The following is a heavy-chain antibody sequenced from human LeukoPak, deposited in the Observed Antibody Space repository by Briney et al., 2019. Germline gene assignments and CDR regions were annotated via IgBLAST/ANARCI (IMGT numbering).Heavy chain of an antibody. J-gene: IGHJ4*02. CDR2: IDPSDSYT. D-gene: IGHD3-22*01. CDR1: GYSFTSYW. V-gene: IGHV5-10-1*01. Sequence: GESLKISCKGSGYSFTSYWISWVRQMPGKGLEWMGRIDPSDSYTNYSPSFQGRVTISADKSISTAYLQWSSLKASDTAMYYCARHEFQGDYYDSSGYLNFDYWGQGTLVTVSS. CDR3: ARHEFQGDYYDSSGYLNFDY.